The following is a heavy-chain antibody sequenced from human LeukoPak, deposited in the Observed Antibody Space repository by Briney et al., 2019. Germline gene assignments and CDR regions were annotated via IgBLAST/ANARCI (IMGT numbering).Heavy chain of an antibody. J-gene: IGHJ3*02. Sequence: SETLSLTCTVSGGSISSSSYYWGWIRQPPGKGLEWIGSIYYSGRTYYNPSLKSRVTISVDTSKNQFSLKLSSVTAADTAVYYCASVYYYDSSGPIAFDIWGQGTMVTVSS. V-gene: IGHV4-39*07. CDR3: ASVYYYDSSGPIAFDI. D-gene: IGHD3-22*01. CDR1: GGSISSSSYY. CDR2: IYYSGRT.